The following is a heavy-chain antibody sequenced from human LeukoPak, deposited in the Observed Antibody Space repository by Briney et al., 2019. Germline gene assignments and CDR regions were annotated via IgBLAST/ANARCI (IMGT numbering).Heavy chain of an antibody. V-gene: IGHV1-46*01. CDR3: ARAKRAAVNWFDP. J-gene: IGHJ5*02. CDR1: GYTFSRHW. Sequence: GASVKVSCKASGYTFSRHWMHWVRQAPGQGLEWMGIINPSSGYTTSTQKFQGRVTVTRDMSTGTVYMELTNLRSEDTAVYYCARAKRAAVNWFDPWGQGTLVTVSS. CDR2: INPSSGYT. D-gene: IGHD6-13*01.